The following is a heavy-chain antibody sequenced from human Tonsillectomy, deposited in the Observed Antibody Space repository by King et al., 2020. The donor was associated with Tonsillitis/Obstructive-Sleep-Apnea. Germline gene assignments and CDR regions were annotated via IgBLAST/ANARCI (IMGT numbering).Heavy chain of an antibody. CDR1: GFSLSSSGVG. J-gene: IGHJ4*02. D-gene: IGHD6-6*01. CDR3: AHIALYSRSSEGTLDFDY. CDR2: IYLYYVK. Sequence: TLKESGPTLVKPTQTLTLTCTFSGFSLSSSGVGVGWIRQPPGKALDRLALIYLYYVKRYSPSLKSRLTITKDTSKNQVVLTMTNMDPVDTATYYCAHIALYSRSSEGTLDFDYWGQGTLVTVSS. V-gene: IGHV2-5*01.